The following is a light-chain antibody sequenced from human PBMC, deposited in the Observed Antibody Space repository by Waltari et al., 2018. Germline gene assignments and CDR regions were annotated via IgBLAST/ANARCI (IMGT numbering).Light chain of an antibody. V-gene: IGLV2-23*02. Sequence: QSALTQPASVSGSPGQSVTISCTGASSDIGRYDIVSWYQQHPGNAPKLIICDVSKRPSGVSDRFSDSKSGDTASLTISGLQFEDEADYYCCSYAGNYIWVFGGGTRLTVL. CDR3: CSYAGNYIWV. J-gene: IGLJ3*02. CDR2: DVS. CDR1: SSDIGRYDI.